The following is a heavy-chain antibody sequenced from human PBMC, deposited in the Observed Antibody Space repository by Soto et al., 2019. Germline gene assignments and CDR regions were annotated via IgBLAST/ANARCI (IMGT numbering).Heavy chain of an antibody. CDR3: ARDQTLPGYSGYDPPADYYYYYGMDV. CDR2: TYYRSKWYN. J-gene: IGHJ6*02. V-gene: IGHV6-1*01. Sequence: SQTLSLTCVISGDSVSSNSAAWNWIRQCPSRGLEWLGRTYYRSKWYNDYAVSVKSRITINPDTSKNQFSLQLNSVTPEDTAVYYCARDQTLPGYSGYDPPADYYYYYGMDVWGQGTTVTVSS. D-gene: IGHD5-12*01. CDR1: GDSVSSNSAA.